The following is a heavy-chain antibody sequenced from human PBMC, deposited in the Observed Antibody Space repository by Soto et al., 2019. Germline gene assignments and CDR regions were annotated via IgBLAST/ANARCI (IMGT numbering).Heavy chain of an antibody. Sequence: TGGSLRLSCAASGFTFRSYAIHWVRQAPGKGLEWVAVISYDGSNKYYADSVKGRFTISRDNVKNSLYLQMNSLRAEDTALYYCAKDLYSNYGDAFDIWGQGTMVTVSS. CDR3: AKDLYSNYGDAFDI. J-gene: IGHJ3*02. CDR2: ISYDGSNK. D-gene: IGHD4-4*01. CDR1: GFTFRSYA. V-gene: IGHV3-30-3*01.